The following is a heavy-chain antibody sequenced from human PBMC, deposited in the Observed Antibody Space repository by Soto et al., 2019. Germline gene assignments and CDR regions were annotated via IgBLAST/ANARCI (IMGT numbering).Heavy chain of an antibody. CDR1: GGTFSSYA. Sequence: QVQLVQSGAEVKKPGSSVKVSCKASGGTFSSYAISWVRQAPGQGLEWMGGIIPIFGTANYAQKFQGRVTITADESTSTAYMELSSLRSEDTGVYYCASARGGDYSSGWWGFDYWGQGTLVTVSS. D-gene: IGHD6-19*01. CDR3: ASARGGDYSSGWWGFDY. CDR2: IIPIFGTA. V-gene: IGHV1-69*01. J-gene: IGHJ4*02.